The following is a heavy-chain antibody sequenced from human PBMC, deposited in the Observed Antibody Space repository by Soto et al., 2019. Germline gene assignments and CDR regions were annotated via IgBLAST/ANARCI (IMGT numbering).Heavy chain of an antibody. V-gene: IGHV4-31*03. D-gene: IGHD5-12*01. CDR1: GGSIISGGYY. Sequence: PSETLSLTCTVSGGSIISGGYYWSWIRQHPGKGLEWIGYIYYSGSTYYNPSLKSRVTISVDTSKNQFSLKLSSVTAADTAVYYCARGQYSGYEHFDYWGQGTLVTVSS. CDR2: IYYSGST. J-gene: IGHJ4*02. CDR3: ARGQYSGYEHFDY.